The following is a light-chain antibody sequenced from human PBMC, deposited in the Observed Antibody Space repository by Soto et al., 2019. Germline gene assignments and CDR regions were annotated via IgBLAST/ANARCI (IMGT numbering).Light chain of an antibody. J-gene: IGLJ2*01. CDR3: AAWDDSLNGVV. CDR2: TNN. Sequence: QSALTQPPSASATPGQRVTISCSGSTSNIGSNTVNWYQQLPGTAPKVLIYTNNQRPSGVPDRFSGSKSGTSASLAISGLQSEDEAAYYCAAWDDSLNGVVFGGGTQLTVL. V-gene: IGLV1-44*01. CDR1: TSNIGSNT.